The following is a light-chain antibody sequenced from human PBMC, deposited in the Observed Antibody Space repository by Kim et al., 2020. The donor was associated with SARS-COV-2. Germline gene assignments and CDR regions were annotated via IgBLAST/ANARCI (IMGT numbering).Light chain of an antibody. J-gene: IGLJ1*01. CDR1: SSDVGAYNY. Sequence: QSALTQPASVSGSPGQSVTISCAGTSSDVGAYNYVSWYQQHPGKAPKLMIYDVPNRPSGVSNCFSGSTSGNTSFLSISGLQAEDEADYYCSSYSSSSPHVFGSGTKVTVL. CDR3: SSYSSSSPHV. CDR2: DVP. V-gene: IGLV2-14*03.